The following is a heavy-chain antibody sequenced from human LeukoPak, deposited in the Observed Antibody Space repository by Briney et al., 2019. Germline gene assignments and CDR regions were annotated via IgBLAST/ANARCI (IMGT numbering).Heavy chain of an antibody. Sequence: PETLSLTCTVSGGSISSSRYYWGWIPQPPGKGLEGIGSIYYNGSTYYNPSTKSRVTITVDTSQNQFSLKLSSVTAADTAVYYCAPMVRGVHPPDYWGQGTLVTVSS. CDR3: APMVRGVHPPDY. J-gene: IGHJ4*02. D-gene: IGHD3-10*01. CDR1: GGSISSSRYY. V-gene: IGHV4-39*01. CDR2: IYYNGST.